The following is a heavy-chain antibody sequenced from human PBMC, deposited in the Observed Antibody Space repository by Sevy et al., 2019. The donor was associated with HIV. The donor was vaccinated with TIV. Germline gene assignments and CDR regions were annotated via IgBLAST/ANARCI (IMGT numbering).Heavy chain of an antibody. J-gene: IGHJ4*02. Sequence: GSVKVSCKATGYNFNTYTIHWVRQAPGQSLEWMAWLNPGNGNTKYSQQFRGRVTITRDTSARTVYMELTSLTSEDTAVYFCARDPYARRGFDYWGQGTLVTVSS. V-gene: IGHV1-3*01. CDR3: ARDPYARRGFDY. CDR2: LNPGNGNT. CDR1: GYNFNTYT. D-gene: IGHD3-16*01.